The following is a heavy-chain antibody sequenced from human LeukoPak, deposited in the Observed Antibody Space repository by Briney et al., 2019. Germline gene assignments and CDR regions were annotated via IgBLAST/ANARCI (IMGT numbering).Heavy chain of an antibody. J-gene: IGHJ4*02. CDR1: GGSISGYY. D-gene: IGHD3-10*01. V-gene: IGHV4-59*08. Sequence: SDTLSLTCTVSGGSISGYYWSWIRQPPGKGLEWIGYIYNSGTTNYNPPLKSRVTISVDSSNNQFSLRLSSVTASDTAFYYCARHFGSGTYPLDYWGRGILVTVSS. CDR3: ARHFGSGTYPLDY. CDR2: IYNSGTT.